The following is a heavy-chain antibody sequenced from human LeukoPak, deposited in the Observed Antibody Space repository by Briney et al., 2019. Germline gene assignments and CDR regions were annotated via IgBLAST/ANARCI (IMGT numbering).Heavy chain of an antibody. D-gene: IGHD3-10*01. Sequence: GESLKISCKGSGYSFTSHWIGWVGQMPGKGLEGMGIIYPGDSDTSYSPSFQGHVTISTDTSISTAYLQWSSLKASDTAMYYCARLRFGECDYYYGMDVRGHGTTVTVSS. V-gene: IGHV5-51*01. CDR2: IYPGDSDT. CDR3: ARLRFGECDYYYGMDV. J-gene: IGHJ6*02. CDR1: GYSFTSHW.